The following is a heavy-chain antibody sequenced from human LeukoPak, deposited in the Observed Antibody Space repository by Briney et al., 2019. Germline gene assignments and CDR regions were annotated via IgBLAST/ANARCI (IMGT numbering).Heavy chain of an antibody. D-gene: IGHD3-16*02. V-gene: IGHV1-69*13. J-gene: IGHJ4*02. CDR2: IIPIFGTA. Sequence: AASVKVSCKASGGTFNSYAISWVRQAPGQGLEWMGGIIPIFGTANYAQKFQGRVTITADESTSTAYMELSSLRSEDTAVYYCARVRSGYDYVWGSYRYYFDYWGQGTLVTVSS. CDR3: ARVRSGYDYVWGSYRYYFDY. CDR1: GGTFNSYA.